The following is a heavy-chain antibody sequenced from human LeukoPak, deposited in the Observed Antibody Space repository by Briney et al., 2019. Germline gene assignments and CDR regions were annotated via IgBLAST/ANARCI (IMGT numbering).Heavy chain of an antibody. J-gene: IGHJ4*02. Sequence: GGSLRLSCAASGFTFSSYGMHWVRQAPGKGLEWVAFIRYDGSNKYYADSVKGRFTISRDNSKNTLYLQMNSLRAEDTAVYYCATEDPDIVATSLYYWGQGTLVTVSS. CDR2: IRYDGSNK. CDR1: GFTFSSYG. D-gene: IGHD5-12*01. CDR3: ATEDPDIVATSLYY. V-gene: IGHV3-30*02.